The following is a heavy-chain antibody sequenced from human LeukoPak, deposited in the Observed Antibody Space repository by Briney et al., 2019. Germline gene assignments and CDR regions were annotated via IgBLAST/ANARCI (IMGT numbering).Heavy chain of an antibody. V-gene: IGHV4-38-2*02. Sequence: SETLSLTCSVSGYSISSAYYWSWIRQPPGKGLEWMGEINHSGSTNYNPSLKSPVTISVDTSKNQFSLKLSSVTAADTAVYYCARRGYDFWSGYCAFDIWGQGTMVTVSS. CDR1: GYSISSAYY. CDR2: INHSGST. J-gene: IGHJ3*02. D-gene: IGHD3-3*01. CDR3: ARRGYDFWSGYCAFDI.